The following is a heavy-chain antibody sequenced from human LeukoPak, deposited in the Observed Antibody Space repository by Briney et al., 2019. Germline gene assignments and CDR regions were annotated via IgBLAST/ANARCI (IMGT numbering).Heavy chain of an antibody. J-gene: IGHJ4*02. CDR1: GFTFSSYG. Sequence: GGSLRLSCAASGFTFSSYGMHWVRQAPGKGLGWVAVISYDGSNKYYADSVKGRFTISRDNSKNTLYLQMNSLRAEDTAVYYCAKDRASRYFDYWGQGTLVTVSS. CDR3: AKDRASRYFDY. V-gene: IGHV3-30*18. D-gene: IGHD2-2*01. CDR2: ISYDGSNK.